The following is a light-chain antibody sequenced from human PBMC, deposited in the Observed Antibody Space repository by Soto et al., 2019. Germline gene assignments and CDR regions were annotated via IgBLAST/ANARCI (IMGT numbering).Light chain of an antibody. Sequence: DIQMTQSASTLSASVGDRVTITRRASQSISNCVNWYKHKPGNAPKILSQSASTLESGVPSRFRGGGSGTEFNFTISSLQREDSETYYCQESYTTPLTFGGGTKVDIK. J-gene: IGKJ4*01. CDR2: SAS. CDR1: QSISNC. V-gene: IGKV1-39*01. CDR3: QESYTTPLT.